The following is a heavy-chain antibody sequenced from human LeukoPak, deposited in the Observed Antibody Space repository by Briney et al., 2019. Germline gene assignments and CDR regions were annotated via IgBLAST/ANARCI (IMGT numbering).Heavy chain of an antibody. CDR2: IYHSGST. J-gene: IGHJ4*02. D-gene: IGHD3-10*01. CDR3: ARADYYGSRVYFDY. Sequence: SETLSLTCAVSGYSISSGYYWGWVRQPPGKGLEWIASIYHSGSTYYNPSLESRVTISLDTSKNQFSLKLSSVTAADTAVYYCARADYYGSRVYFDYWGQGTLVTVSS. CDR1: GYSISSGYY. V-gene: IGHV4-38-2*01.